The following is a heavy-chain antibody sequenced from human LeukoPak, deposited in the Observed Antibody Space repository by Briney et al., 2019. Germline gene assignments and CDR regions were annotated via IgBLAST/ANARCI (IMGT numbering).Heavy chain of an antibody. CDR1: GFTFSSYS. D-gene: IGHD3-10*01. Sequence: GGSLRLSCAASGFTFSSYSMNWVRQAPGKGLEWVSSISSSSSYIYYADSVKGRFTISRDNAKNSLYLQMNSLRAEDTAVYYCARDSQLYPPTYYYYYYMDVWGKGTTVTVSS. V-gene: IGHV3-21*01. J-gene: IGHJ6*03. CDR3: ARDSQLYPPTYYYYYYMDV. CDR2: ISSSSSYI.